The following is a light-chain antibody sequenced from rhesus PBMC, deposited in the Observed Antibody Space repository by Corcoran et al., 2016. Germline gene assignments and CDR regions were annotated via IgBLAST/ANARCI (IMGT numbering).Light chain of an antibody. CDR2: AAS. J-gene: IGKJ1*01. CDR3: LQDYTTPS. CDR1: QGINQE. V-gene: IGKV1-94*01. Sequence: DIQMTQSPSSLSASVGDRVTVTCRASQGINQELSWYQQKPGKAPTLLIYAASRLRTGVSSRFSGSGSGTDFTLTISSLQPDYFGTYYCLQDYTTPSFGQGTKVEIK.